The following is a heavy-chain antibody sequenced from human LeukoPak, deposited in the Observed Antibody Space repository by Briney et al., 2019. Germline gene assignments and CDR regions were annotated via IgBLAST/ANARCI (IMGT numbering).Heavy chain of an antibody. CDR1: GFTFSTYP. J-gene: IGHJ6*02. CDR3: VKSPSDGLDV. Sequence: GGSLRLSYSASGFTFSTYPMHWVRQAPGKGLEYVSTIFANGDITSYAASVKGRFTTSRDNSKNTLYLQMSSLRPEDTAVYYCVKSPSDGLDVWGQGATVTVSS. V-gene: IGHV3-64D*09. CDR2: IFANGDIT.